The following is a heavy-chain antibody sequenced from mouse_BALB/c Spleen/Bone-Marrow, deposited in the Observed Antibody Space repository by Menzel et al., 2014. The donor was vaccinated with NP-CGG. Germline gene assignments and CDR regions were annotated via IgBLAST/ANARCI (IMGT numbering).Heavy chain of an antibody. J-gene: IGHJ3*01. V-gene: IGHV1-20*02. D-gene: IGHD2-4*01. Sequence: VQLKQSGPELVKPGASVKISCKASGYSFXGYFMNWVMQSHGKSLEWIGRINPYNGDTFYNQKFKGKATLTVDKSSSTAHMELRSLASEDSAVYYCAGSGDYDGFAYWGQGTLVTVSA. CDR1: GYSFXGYF. CDR3: AGSGDYDGFAY. CDR2: INPYNGDT.